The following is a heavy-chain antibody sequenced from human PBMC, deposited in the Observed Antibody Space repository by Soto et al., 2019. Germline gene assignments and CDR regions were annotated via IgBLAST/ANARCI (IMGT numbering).Heavy chain of an antibody. CDR1: GASISSSY. V-gene: IGHV4-59*01. J-gene: IGHJ3*02. CDR3: ARGYYDSNGQSNTFDI. D-gene: IGHD3-22*01. CDR2: VYYSGST. Sequence: SETLSLTCTVSGASISSSYWSWIRQSPGKGLEWIGYVYYSGSTNYNPSLKSRATMSVDTSKNQFSLKLSSVTAADTAMYYCARGYYDSNGQSNTFDIWGQGTMVTVSS.